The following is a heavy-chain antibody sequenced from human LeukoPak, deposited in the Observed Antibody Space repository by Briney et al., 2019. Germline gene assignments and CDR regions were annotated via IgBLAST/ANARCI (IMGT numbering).Heavy chain of an antibody. J-gene: IGHJ4*02. CDR3: ASVELATTNFDS. Sequence: SSETLSLTCAVYGGSFSGYYWSWIRQPPGKGLEWIGEINHSGITNHNPSLKSRVTISVDTSKNEVSLKLNSVSAADTAVYYCASVELATTNFDSWGQGALVTVSS. CDR2: INHSGIT. V-gene: IGHV4-34*01. CDR1: GGSFSGYY. D-gene: IGHD5-24*01.